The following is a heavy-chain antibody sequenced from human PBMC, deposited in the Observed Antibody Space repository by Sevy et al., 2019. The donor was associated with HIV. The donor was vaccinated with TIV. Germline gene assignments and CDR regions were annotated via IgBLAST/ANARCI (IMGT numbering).Heavy chain of an antibody. J-gene: IGHJ3*02. CDR3: ARVFAYCSSGSCYSPYDAFDI. CDR1: GYTFTGHY. CDR2: INPNSGST. Sequence: ASVKVSCKASGYTFTGHYMHWVRQAPGQGLEWMGWINPNSGSTDYAQKFQGRVTLTRDTSISTAYLELSRLTSDDTAVYYCARVFAYCSSGSCYSPYDAFDIWGQGPMVTVS. V-gene: IGHV1-2*02. D-gene: IGHD2-15*01.